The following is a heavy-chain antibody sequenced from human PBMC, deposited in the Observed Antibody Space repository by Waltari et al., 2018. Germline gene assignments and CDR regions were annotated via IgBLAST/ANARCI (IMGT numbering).Heavy chain of an antibody. CDR1: GYPFTGYY. D-gene: IGHD6-19*01. Sequence: QVQLVQSGAEVKKPGASVKVSCQASGYPFTGYYMPWVRRAPGQGLEWMGWINPNSGGTNYAQKFQGRVTMTRDTSISTAYMELSRLRSDDTAVYYCARESGIAVAAIDYWGQGTLVTVSS. J-gene: IGHJ4*02. CDR2: INPNSGGT. V-gene: IGHV1-2*02. CDR3: ARESGIAVAAIDY.